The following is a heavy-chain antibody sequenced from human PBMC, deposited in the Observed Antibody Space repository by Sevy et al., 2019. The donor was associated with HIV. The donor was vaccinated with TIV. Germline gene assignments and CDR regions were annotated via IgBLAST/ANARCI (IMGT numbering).Heavy chain of an antibody. CDR3: ARVGYCRGGTYFSGFYYAMDV. CDR1: GFTFSTYG. V-gene: IGHV3-33*01. D-gene: IGHD2-15*01. J-gene: IGHJ6*02. CDR2: IWFDGSNT. Sequence: GGSLRLSCAASGFTFSTYGMHWVRQAPGKGLEWVAVIWFDGSNTYYADSVKGRFTISRDIAKNTLHLQMNSLRAEDTAVYYCARVGYCRGGTYFSGFYYAMDVWGQGTTVTVSS.